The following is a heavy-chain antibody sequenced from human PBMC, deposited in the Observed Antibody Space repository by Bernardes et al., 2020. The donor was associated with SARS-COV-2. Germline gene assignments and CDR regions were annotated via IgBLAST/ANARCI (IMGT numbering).Heavy chain of an antibody. CDR3: ARHLEVNSGWYRGPVAFDI. CDR2: IYYSGSTYYSGST. D-gene: IGHD6-19*01. Sequence: SETLSLTCTVSGGSMTSSGFYWGWVRQPPGKGLEWIATIYYSGSTYYSGSTYYNPSLKSRVTISGDTSKNQFSLILSSVTAAETAVYYCARHLEVNSGWYRGPVAFDIWGQGTMLTVSS. CDR1: GGSMTSSGFY. V-gene: IGHV4-39*01. J-gene: IGHJ3*02.